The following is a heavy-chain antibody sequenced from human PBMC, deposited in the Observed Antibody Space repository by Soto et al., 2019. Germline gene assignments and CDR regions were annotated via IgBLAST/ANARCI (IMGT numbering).Heavy chain of an antibody. V-gene: IGHV4-39*01. Sequence: SETLSLTCTVSGGSISSSSYYWGWIRQPPGKGLEWIASIKYSGTTFYNPSLKSRVTLSVDTSKNQFALKLSSVTAAETAVYYCPRHGITGSYYAAFDIWGQGTMVTVSS. CDR2: IKYSGTT. D-gene: IGHD1-26*01. J-gene: IGHJ3*02. CDR1: GGSISSSSYY. CDR3: PRHGITGSYYAAFDI.